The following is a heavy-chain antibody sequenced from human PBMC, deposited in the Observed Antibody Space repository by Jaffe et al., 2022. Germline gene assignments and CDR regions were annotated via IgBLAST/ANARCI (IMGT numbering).Heavy chain of an antibody. V-gene: IGHV3-21*01. CDR2: ISSSSSYI. Sequence: EVQLVESGGGLVKPGGSLRLSCAASGFTFSSYSMNWVRQAPGKGLEWVSSISSSSSYIYYADSVKGRFTISRDNAKNSLYLQMNSLRAEDTAVYYCARVVVVAATGPDAFDIWGQGTMVTVSS. CDR3: ARVVVVAATGPDAFDI. J-gene: IGHJ3*02. CDR1: GFTFSSYS. D-gene: IGHD2-15*01.